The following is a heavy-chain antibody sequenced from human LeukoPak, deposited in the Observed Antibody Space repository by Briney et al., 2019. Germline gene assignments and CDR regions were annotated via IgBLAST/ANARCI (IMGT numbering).Heavy chain of an antibody. J-gene: IGHJ3*02. CDR3: VKSAGKDGYRDVFDI. V-gene: IGHV3-23*01. Sequence: GGSLRLSCVPSGITFSNSALSWVRQAPGKGLEWVSIITKSGDQTHYADSVRGIFTISRDIFKNTLYLQMNSLRAEDTAVYHCVKSAGKDGYRDVFDIWGQGTVVTVSS. CDR2: ITKSGDQT. CDR1: GITFSNSA. D-gene: IGHD5-24*01.